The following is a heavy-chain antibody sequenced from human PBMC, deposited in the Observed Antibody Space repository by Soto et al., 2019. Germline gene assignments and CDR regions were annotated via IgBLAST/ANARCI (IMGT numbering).Heavy chain of an antibody. D-gene: IGHD5-18*01. CDR3: ARASVDTAMVSRNYYYYYMDV. V-gene: IGHV4-59*01. Sequence: SETLSLTCTVSGGSISSYYWSWIRQPPGKGLEWIGYIYYSGSTNYNPSLKSRGTISVDTSKNQFSRKLSSVTAADTAVYYCARASVDTAMVSRNYYYYYMDVWGKGTTVTVSS. CDR1: GGSISSYY. J-gene: IGHJ6*03. CDR2: IYYSGST.